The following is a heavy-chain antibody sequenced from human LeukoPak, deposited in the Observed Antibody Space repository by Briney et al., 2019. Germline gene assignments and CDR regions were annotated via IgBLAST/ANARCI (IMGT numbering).Heavy chain of an antibody. D-gene: IGHD3-22*01. CDR2: IIPIFGTA. V-gene: IGHV1-69*13. Sequence: SVKVSCKASGGTFSSYAISWVRQAPGQGLEWMGGIIPIFGTANYAQKFQGRVTITADESTSTAYMELSSLRSEDTAVYYCAGHPGGGYYFLREHAFDIWGQGTMVTVSS. CDR1: GGTFSSYA. J-gene: IGHJ3*02. CDR3: AGHPGGGYYFLREHAFDI.